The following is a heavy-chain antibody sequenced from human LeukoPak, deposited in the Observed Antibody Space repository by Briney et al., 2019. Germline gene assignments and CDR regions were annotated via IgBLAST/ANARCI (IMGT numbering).Heavy chain of an antibody. V-gene: IGHV4-34*01. Sequence: KTSETLSLTCAVYGGSFSGYYWSWIRQPPGKGLEWIGEINHSGSTNYNPSLKSRVTISVDTSKNQFSLKLSSVTAADTAVYYCARTRWLQPPCGVDYWGQGTLVTVSS. CDR2: INHSGST. J-gene: IGHJ4*02. D-gene: IGHD5-24*01. CDR3: ARTRWLQPPCGVDY. CDR1: GGSFSGYY.